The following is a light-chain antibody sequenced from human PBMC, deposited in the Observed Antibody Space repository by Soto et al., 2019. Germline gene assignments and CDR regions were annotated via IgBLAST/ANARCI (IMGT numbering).Light chain of an antibody. V-gene: IGLV2-14*01. Sequence: QSVLTQPASVSGSPGQSITISCTGTSSDVGGYNYVSWYQQHPGTAPKLMIYEVSNRPSGVSNRFSGSQSGNTASLTISGLQAEDEADYYCSSYTSSSTRVFGGGTPLPVL. CDR1: SSDVGGYNY. J-gene: IGLJ3*02. CDR2: EVS. CDR3: SSYTSSSTRV.